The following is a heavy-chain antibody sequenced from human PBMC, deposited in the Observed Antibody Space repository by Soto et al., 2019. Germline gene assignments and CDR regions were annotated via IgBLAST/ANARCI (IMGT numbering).Heavy chain of an antibody. CDR1: EFTFSQHW. Sequence: EVHLVESGGGLVQPGGSLRLSCAASEFTFSQHWMSWVRQALGQGLEWVADIKPDGSEKYYVDSVKGRFTISRDNAKNSVYLQMNSLRAEDTAVYYCARGHYGRDYWGQGTLVTVSS. CDR2: IKPDGSEK. J-gene: IGHJ4*02. V-gene: IGHV3-7*01. CDR3: ARGHYGRDY. D-gene: IGHD4-17*01.